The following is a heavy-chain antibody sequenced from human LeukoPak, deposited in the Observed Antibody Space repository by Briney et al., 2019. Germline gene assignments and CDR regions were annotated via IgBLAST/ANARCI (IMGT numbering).Heavy chain of an antibody. D-gene: IGHD2-15*01. Sequence: ASVKVSCKASGYTFTSYGISWVRQAPGQGLEWMGWISAYNGNTNYAQKLQGRVTMTTDTSTSTAYMELRSLRSDDTAVYYCARDRTVVVAATPGGDYYYYYMDVWGKGTTVTISS. V-gene: IGHV1-18*01. J-gene: IGHJ6*03. CDR3: ARDRTVVVAATPGGDYYYYYMDV. CDR1: GYTFTSYG. CDR2: ISAYNGNT.